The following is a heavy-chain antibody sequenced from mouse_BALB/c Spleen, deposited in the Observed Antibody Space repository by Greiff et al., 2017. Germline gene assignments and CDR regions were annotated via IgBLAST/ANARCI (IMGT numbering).Heavy chain of an antibody. D-gene: IGHD2-4*01. Sequence: QLVESGGGLVQPGGSRKLSCAASGFTFSSFGMHWVRQAPEKGLEWVAYISSGSSTIYYADTVKGRFTISRDNPKNTLFLQMTSLRSEDTAMYYCARSGLRRDYYAMDYWGQGTSVTVSS. CDR2: ISSGSSTI. J-gene: IGHJ4*01. CDR3: ARSGLRRDYYAMDY. V-gene: IGHV5-17*02. CDR1: GFTFSSFG.